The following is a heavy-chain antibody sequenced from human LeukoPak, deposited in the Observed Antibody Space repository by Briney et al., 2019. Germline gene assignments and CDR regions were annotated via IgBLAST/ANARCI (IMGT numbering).Heavy chain of an antibody. CDR1: GFSFSSYN. CDR2: ITTSSTYT. J-gene: IGHJ4*02. V-gene: IGHV3-21*04. D-gene: IGHD3-22*01. CDR3: AKLLYYYDSSQPY. Sequence: GGSLRLSCAASGFSFSSYNMNWVRQAPGKVLEWVSSITTSSTYTFYADSVKGRFTISRDNSKNTLYLQMNSLRAEDTAVYYCAKLLYYYDSSQPYWGQGTLVTVSS.